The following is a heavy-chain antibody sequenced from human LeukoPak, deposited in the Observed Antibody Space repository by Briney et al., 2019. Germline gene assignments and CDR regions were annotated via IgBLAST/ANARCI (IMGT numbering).Heavy chain of an antibody. D-gene: IGHD6-19*01. V-gene: IGHV3-74*01. Sequence: QSGGSLRLSCAASGFTFSGYWIHWVRQAPGKGLVWVSRINSDGSSTSYADSVKGRFTISRDNSKNTLYLQMNSLRAEDTAVYYCAKDSSSGWYRVYFDYWGQGTLVTVSS. CDR1: GFTFSGYW. J-gene: IGHJ4*02. CDR2: INSDGSST. CDR3: AKDSSSGWYRVYFDY.